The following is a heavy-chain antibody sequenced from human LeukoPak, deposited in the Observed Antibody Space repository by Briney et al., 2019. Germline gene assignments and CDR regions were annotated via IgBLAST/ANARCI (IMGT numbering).Heavy chain of an antibody. CDR3: ARQGVGATSSGFDY. J-gene: IGHJ4*02. D-gene: IGHD1-26*01. V-gene: IGHV4-39*01. CDR2: IYYSGST. CDR1: GGSISSSSYY. Sequence: PSETLSLTCTVSGGSISSSSYYWGWIRQPPGKGLEWMGSIYYSGSTYYNPSLKSRLTISVDTSKNQFSLKLSSVTAADTAVYYCARQGVGATSSGFDYWGQGTLVTVSS.